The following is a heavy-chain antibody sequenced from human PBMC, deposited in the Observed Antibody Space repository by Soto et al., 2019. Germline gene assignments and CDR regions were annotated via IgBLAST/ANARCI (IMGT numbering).Heavy chain of an antibody. D-gene: IGHD6-13*01. Sequence: QVQLVESGGGVVQPGRSLRLSCAASGFTFSSYAMHWVRQAPGKGLEWVAVISYDGSNKYYADSVKGRFTISRDNSKNTRYLQMNSLRAEDTAVYYCARDIPAAGNGYYYYGMDVWGQGTTVTVSS. CDR2: ISYDGSNK. V-gene: IGHV3-30-3*01. CDR3: ARDIPAAGNGYYYYGMDV. CDR1: GFTFSSYA. J-gene: IGHJ6*02.